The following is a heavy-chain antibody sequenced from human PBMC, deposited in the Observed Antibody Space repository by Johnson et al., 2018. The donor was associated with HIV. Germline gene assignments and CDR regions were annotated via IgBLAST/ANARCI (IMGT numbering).Heavy chain of an antibody. D-gene: IGHD3-22*01. CDR2: INWNSDTI. V-gene: IGHV3-9*01. Sequence: LVESGGGLVQPGRSLRLSCAASGFAFEDYAMHWVRQAPGKGLEWVSGINWNSDTIDYADSVKGRFTISRDNAKNSVYLQMDSLRAEDTALYYCAKDLVVINVRYAFHIWGQGTMVTVS. CDR3: AKDLVVINVRYAFHI. CDR1: GFAFEDYA. J-gene: IGHJ3*02.